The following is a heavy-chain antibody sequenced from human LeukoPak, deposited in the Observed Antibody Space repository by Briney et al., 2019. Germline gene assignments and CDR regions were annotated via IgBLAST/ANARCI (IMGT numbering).Heavy chain of an antibody. CDR2: INPSGGST. Sequence: GASVKVSCKASGYTFTGYYMHWVRQAPGQGLEWMGIINPSGGSTSYAQKFQGRVTMTRDTSTSTVYMELSSLRSEDTAVYYCARDYSGYDQGDGMDVWGQGTTVTVSS. J-gene: IGHJ6*02. V-gene: IGHV1-46*01. D-gene: IGHD5-12*01. CDR1: GYTFTGYY. CDR3: ARDYSGYDQGDGMDV.